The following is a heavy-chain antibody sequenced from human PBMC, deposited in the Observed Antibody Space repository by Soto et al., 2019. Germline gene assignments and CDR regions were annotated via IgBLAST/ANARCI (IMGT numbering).Heavy chain of an antibody. J-gene: IGHJ4*02. D-gene: IGHD3-16*01. CDR1: GGSISSGGYY. CDR2: IYYSGST. V-gene: IGHV4-31*03. CDR3: ARDPLGTPFGYFKY. Sequence: SETLSLTCTVSGGSISSGGYYWSWIRQHPGKGLEWIGNIYYSGSTYYNPSLKSRVTISVDTSKNQFSLKLSSVTAADTAVYYCARDPLGTPFGYFKYWGQGTLVTVSS.